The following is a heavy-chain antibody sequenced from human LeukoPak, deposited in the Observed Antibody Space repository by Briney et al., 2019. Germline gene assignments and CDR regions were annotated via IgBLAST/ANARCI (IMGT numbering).Heavy chain of an antibody. Sequence: ASVKVSCKASGYTFTGYYMHWVRQATGQGLEWMGWMNPNSGNTGYAQKFQGRVTMTRNTSISTAYMELSSLRSEDTAVYYCARVLYGDQSVDYWGQGTLVTVSS. CDR1: GYTFTGYY. CDR3: ARVLYGDQSVDY. D-gene: IGHD4-17*01. V-gene: IGHV1-8*02. J-gene: IGHJ4*02. CDR2: MNPNSGNT.